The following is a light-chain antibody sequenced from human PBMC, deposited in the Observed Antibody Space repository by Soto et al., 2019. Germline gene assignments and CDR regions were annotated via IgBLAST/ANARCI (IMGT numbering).Light chain of an antibody. J-gene: IGKJ4*01. Sequence: DIQMTQSPSTLSASVGDRVTITCRASQTIGNWSAWYQQKPGKAPNLLISDASSLQTGVPSRFSGSGSGSDFTLTISSLQPEDFATYYCQQLNSYPLTFGGGTKVDIK. CDR2: DAS. CDR1: QTIGNW. V-gene: IGKV1-5*01. CDR3: QQLNSYPLT.